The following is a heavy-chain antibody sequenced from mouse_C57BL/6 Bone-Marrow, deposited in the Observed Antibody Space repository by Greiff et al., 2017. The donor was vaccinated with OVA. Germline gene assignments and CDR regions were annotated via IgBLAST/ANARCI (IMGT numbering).Heavy chain of an antibody. CDR3: AIGPYYYGRPSPAWFAY. CDR2: IHPNSGST. D-gene: IGHD1-1*01. Sequence: VKLMESGAELVKPGASVKLSCKASGYTFTSYWMHWVKQRPGQGLEWIGMIHPNSGSTNYNEKFKSKATLTVDKSSSTAYMQLSSLTAEDSAVDYCAIGPYYYGRPSPAWFAYWGQGTLVTVSA. J-gene: IGHJ3*01. V-gene: IGHV1-64*01. CDR1: GYTFTSYW.